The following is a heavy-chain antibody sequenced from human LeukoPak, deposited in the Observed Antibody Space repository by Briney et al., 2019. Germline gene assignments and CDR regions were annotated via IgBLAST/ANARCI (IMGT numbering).Heavy chain of an antibody. J-gene: IGHJ4*02. CDR1: GFTFDDYT. CDR3: AKEGGGFDY. V-gene: IGHV3-43*01. D-gene: IGHD3-16*01. Sequence: PGGSLRLSCAASGFTFDDYTKHWVRQAPGKGLEWVSLISWDGGSTYYADSVKGRFTISRDNSKNSLYLQTNSLRTEDTALYYCAKEGGGFDYWGQGTLVTVSS. CDR2: ISWDGGST.